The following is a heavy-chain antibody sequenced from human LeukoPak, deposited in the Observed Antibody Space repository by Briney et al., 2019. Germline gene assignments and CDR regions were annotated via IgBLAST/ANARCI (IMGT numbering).Heavy chain of an antibody. CDR2: ISHSGST. Sequence: SETLSLTCAVYGWSFSGYYWSWIRQPPGKGLEWIGEISHSGSTNYNPSLKSRVTISVDTSKNQFSLKLSSVTAADTAVYYCARGRSSGWYGGHWFDPWGQGTLVTVSS. J-gene: IGHJ5*02. CDR3: ARGRSSGWYGGHWFDP. D-gene: IGHD6-19*01. CDR1: GWSFSGYY. V-gene: IGHV4-34*01.